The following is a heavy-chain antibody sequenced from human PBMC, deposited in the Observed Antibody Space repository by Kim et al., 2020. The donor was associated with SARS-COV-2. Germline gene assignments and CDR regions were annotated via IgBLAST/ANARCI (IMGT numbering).Heavy chain of an antibody. V-gene: IGHV3-11*01. CDR2: ISSSGSTI. CDR1: GFTFSDYY. Sequence: GGSLRLSCAASGFTFSDYYMSWIRQAPGKGLEWVSYISSSGSTIYYADSVKGRFTISRDNAKNSLYLQMNSLRAEDTAVYYCARARKDTAMAYYYYYGMDVWGQGTTVTVSS. CDR3: ARARKDTAMAYYYYYGMDV. J-gene: IGHJ6*02. D-gene: IGHD5-18*01.